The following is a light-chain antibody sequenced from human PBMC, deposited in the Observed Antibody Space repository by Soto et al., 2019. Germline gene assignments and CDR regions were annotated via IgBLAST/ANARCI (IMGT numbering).Light chain of an antibody. CDR1: QSVSSGH. CDR2: DAS. J-gene: IGKJ3*01. V-gene: IGKV3-20*01. Sequence: EIVLTQSPGTLSLSPGERASLSCRASQSVSSGHLAWYQQKPGQSPRLIIYDASSRDTGIPDRFSGSGSGTDFTLTITRLEPEDFAVYYCQQYGDSVFTFGPGTKVDIK. CDR3: QQYGDSVFT.